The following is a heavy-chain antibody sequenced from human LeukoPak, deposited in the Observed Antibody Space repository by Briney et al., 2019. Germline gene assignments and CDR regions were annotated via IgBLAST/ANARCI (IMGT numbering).Heavy chain of an antibody. D-gene: IGHD1-26*01. CDR1: GGSFSGYY. Sequence: PSETLSLTCAVYGGSFSGYYWSWIRQPPGKGLEWIGEINHSGSTNYNPSLKSRVTISVDTPKNQFSLKLSPVTAADTAVYYCARGPLGPFDYWGQGTLVTVSS. J-gene: IGHJ4*02. CDR3: ARGPLGPFDY. V-gene: IGHV4-34*01. CDR2: INHSGST.